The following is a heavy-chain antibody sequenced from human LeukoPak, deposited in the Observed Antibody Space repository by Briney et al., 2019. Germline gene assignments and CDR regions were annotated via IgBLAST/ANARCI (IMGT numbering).Heavy chain of an antibody. CDR2: ISSSSSYI. D-gene: IGHD6-13*01. J-gene: IGHJ6*03. CDR1: GFTFSSYS. Sequence: GGSLRLSCAASGFTFSSYSMNWVRRAPGKGLEWVSSISSSSSYIYYADSVKGRFTISRDNAKNSLYLQMNSLRAEDTAVYYCARDGYSSSSGAYYYYYMDVWGKGTTVTVSS. CDR3: ARDGYSSSSGAYYYYYMDV. V-gene: IGHV3-21*01.